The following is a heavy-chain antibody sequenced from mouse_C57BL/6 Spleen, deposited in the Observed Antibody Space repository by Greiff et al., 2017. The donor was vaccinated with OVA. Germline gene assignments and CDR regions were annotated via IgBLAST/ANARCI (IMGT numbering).Heavy chain of an antibody. J-gene: IGHJ2*01. V-gene: IGHV1-69*01. CDR2: IDPSDSYT. D-gene: IGHD2-3*01. Sequence: VQLQQPGAELVMPGASVKLSCKASGYTFTSYWMHWVKQRPGQGLEWIGEIDPSDSYTNYNQKFKGKSTLTVDKSSSTAYMQLSSLTSEDSAVYYCARYYDGYYLDYWGQGTTLTVSS. CDR3: ARYYDGYYLDY. CDR1: GYTFTSYW.